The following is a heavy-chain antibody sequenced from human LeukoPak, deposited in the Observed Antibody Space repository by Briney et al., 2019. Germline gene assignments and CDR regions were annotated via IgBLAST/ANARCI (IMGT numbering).Heavy chain of an antibody. D-gene: IGHD6-6*01. CDR2: IYYSGST. J-gene: IGHJ3*02. V-gene: IGHV4-39*07. CDR3: AREYSSSFLDAFDI. Sequence: SETLSLTCTVSGGSLSSSSYYWGWLRQPPGTGLEWLGSIYYSGSTYYNPSLKSRVTISVDTSKNQFSLKLSSVTAADTAVYYCAREYSSSFLDAFDIWGQGTMVTVSS. CDR1: GGSLSSSSYY.